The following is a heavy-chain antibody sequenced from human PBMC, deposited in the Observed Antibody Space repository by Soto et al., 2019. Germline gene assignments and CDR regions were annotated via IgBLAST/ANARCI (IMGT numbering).Heavy chain of an antibody. CDR2: IYYSGSS. CDR1: GGSISSGSYH. Sequence: TLSLTCTVSGGSISSGSYHWSWIRQHPGKGLEWIGNIYYSGSSYYNPSLRSRATISIDTSKDQFSLRLGSVTAADTAVYYCARSTSYTDSGFDSWGQGTLVTVSS. D-gene: IGHD6-25*01. J-gene: IGHJ4*02. V-gene: IGHV4-31*03. CDR3: ARSTSYTDSGFDS.